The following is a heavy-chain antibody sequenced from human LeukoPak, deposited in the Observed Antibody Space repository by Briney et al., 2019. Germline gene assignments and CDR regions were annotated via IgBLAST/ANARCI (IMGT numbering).Heavy chain of an antibody. Sequence: PSETLSLTCAVYGGSFSTYYWSWIRQPPGKGLEWIGSIYYSGSTYYNPSLKSRVTISVDTSKNQFSLKLSSVTAADTAVYYCARVRLTYYDFWSGYFDYWGQGTLVTVSS. D-gene: IGHD3-3*01. V-gene: IGHV4-39*01. CDR3: ARVRLTYYDFWSGYFDY. CDR1: GGSFSTYY. J-gene: IGHJ4*02. CDR2: IYYSGST.